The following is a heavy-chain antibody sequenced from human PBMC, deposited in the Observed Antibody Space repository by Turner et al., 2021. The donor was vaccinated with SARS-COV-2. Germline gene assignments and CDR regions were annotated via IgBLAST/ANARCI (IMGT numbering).Heavy chain of an antibody. D-gene: IGHD3-22*01. J-gene: IGHJ5*02. Sequence: QVQLVQSGAEVKKHGSSVKVSCKASGGTFSSYAISWVRQAPGQGLEWMGGIIPIFGTANYAQKFQGRVTITADESTRTAYMELSSLRSEYTAVYYCARARGVDYYDSSGQRFDPWGQGTLVTVSS. CDR3: ARARGVDYYDSSGQRFDP. CDR2: IIPIFGTA. V-gene: IGHV1-69*01. CDR1: GGTFSSYA.